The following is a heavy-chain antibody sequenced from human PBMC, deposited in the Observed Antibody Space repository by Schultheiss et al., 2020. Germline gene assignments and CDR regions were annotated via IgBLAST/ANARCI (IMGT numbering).Heavy chain of an antibody. CDR1: GGSISSSSYY. J-gene: IGHJ5*02. V-gene: IGHV4-39*01. CDR3: ARAGPYNWFDP. D-gene: IGHD6-13*01. Sequence: SQTLSLTCTVSGGSISSSSYYWGWIRQPPGKGLEWIGEINHSGSTNYNPSLKSRVTISVDTSKNQFSLKLSSVTAADTAVYYCARAGPYNWFDPWGQGTLVTVSS. CDR2: INHSGST.